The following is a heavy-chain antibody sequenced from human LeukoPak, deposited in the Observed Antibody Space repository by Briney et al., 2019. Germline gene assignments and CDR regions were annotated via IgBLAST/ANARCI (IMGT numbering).Heavy chain of an antibody. CDR2: ITASGGST. CDR1: GFTFNNYA. Sequence: PGGSLRLSCASSGFTFNNYAMTWVRQAPGKGLEWVSSITASGGSTYCADSVKGRFTISRDNAKNSLYLQMNSLRAEDTALYYCARHSSSWLRGDAFDIWGQGTMVTVSS. J-gene: IGHJ3*02. D-gene: IGHD6-13*01. V-gene: IGHV3-23*01. CDR3: ARHSSSWLRGDAFDI.